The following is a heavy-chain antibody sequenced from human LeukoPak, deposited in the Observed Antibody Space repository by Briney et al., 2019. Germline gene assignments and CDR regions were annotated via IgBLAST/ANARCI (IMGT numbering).Heavy chain of an antibody. D-gene: IGHD3-10*01. Sequence: GGSLRLSCAASGFTFSSYGMHWVRQAPGKGLEWVAVISYDGSNKYYADSVKGRFTISRDNSKNTLYPQMNSLRAEDTAVYYCAKDLWFGELLSSGGIDYWGQGTLVTVSS. V-gene: IGHV3-30*18. J-gene: IGHJ4*02. CDR1: GFTFSSYG. CDR3: AKDLWFGELLSSGGIDY. CDR2: ISYDGSNK.